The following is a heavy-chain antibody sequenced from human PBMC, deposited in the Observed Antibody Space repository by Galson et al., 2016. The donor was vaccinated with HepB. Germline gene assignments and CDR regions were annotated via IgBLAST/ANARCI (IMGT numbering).Heavy chain of an antibody. CDR3: AKDQGGLRYYDWLTYTPLDY. V-gene: IGHV3-30*18. D-gene: IGHD3-9*01. Sequence: SLRLSCAASGFTFSTYGMHWVRQAPGEGLEWVAVISHDGSNKYYADTVKGRFTISRDNSKNTLFLQMNSLRAEDTAVYYCAKDQGGLRYYDWLTYTPLDYWGQGTLFTVSS. CDR1: GFTFSTYG. J-gene: IGHJ4*02. CDR2: ISHDGSNK.